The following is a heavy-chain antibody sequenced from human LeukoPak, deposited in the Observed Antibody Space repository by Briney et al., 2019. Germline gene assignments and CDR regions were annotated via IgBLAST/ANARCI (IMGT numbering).Heavy chain of an antibody. CDR1: GFTFSSYW. J-gene: IGHJ4*02. V-gene: IGHV3-7*05. CDR2: IKQDGSEK. CDR3: ARDQRYCSSSSCPWEPFDY. Sequence: EGSLRLSCAASGFTFSSYWMSWVRRAPGKGLEWVANIKQDGSEKYYVDSVKGRFTISRDNAKNSLYLQMNSLRAEDTAVYYCARDQRYCSSSSCPWEPFDYWGQGTLVTVSS. D-gene: IGHD2-2*01.